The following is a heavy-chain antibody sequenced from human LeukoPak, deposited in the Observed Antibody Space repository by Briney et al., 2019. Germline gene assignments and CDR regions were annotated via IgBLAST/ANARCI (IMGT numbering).Heavy chain of an antibody. V-gene: IGHV3-7*01. D-gene: IGHD3-10*01. CDR1: GFTFSSSW. CDR2: IKQDGSEK. Sequence: GGPLRLSCAASGFTFSSSWMSWVRQAPGKGREGLANIKQDGSEKYYVDSVKGRFIISRDIAKNSLYLQMNSLRAEDTAVYYRARIAPPLYYFDYWGQGTMVTVSS. J-gene: IGHJ4*02. CDR3: ARIAPPLYYFDY.